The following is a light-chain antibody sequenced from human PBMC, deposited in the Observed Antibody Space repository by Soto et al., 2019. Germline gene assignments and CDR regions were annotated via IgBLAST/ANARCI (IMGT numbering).Light chain of an antibody. Sequence: DIQMTQSPSSLSASVGDRVTITCRASQRIGSYINWYQHKPRKAPNLLIFAASNLESGVPSRFSGSGSGTDFTLTISSLQPEDFATYYCQQSYSTPFTFGGGTEVEIK. J-gene: IGKJ4*01. CDR2: AAS. CDR1: QRIGSY. CDR3: QQSYSTPFT. V-gene: IGKV1-39*01.